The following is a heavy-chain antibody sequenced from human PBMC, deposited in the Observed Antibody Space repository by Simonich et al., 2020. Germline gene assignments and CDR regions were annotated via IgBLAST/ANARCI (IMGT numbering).Heavy chain of an antibody. D-gene: IGHD6-6*01. Sequence: EVQLLESGGGLVQPGGSLRLSCAASGFTFSSYAMSWVRQAPGKGVGWGSGVSGSGVSTYYADSVKCRFTISRDNSKNTLYLQMNSLRAEDTAVYYCARDLGSSYYFDYWGQGTLVTVSS. CDR1: GFTFSSYA. CDR2: VSGSGVST. V-gene: IGHV3-23*01. CDR3: ARDLGSSYYFDY. J-gene: IGHJ4*02.